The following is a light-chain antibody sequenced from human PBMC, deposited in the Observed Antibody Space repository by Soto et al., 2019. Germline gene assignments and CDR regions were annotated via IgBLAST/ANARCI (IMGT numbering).Light chain of an antibody. V-gene: IGKV3-20*01. J-gene: IGKJ1*01. Sequence: EIVLTQSPGTLSLSPGERATLSCRASQSVSSSYLAWYQQKPGQAPRLLIYGASTRATGVPARFSGSGSGTEFTLTISSLQSEDFAMYYCQQYDSSPLTFGQGTKVDIK. CDR3: QQYDSSPLT. CDR2: GAS. CDR1: QSVSSSY.